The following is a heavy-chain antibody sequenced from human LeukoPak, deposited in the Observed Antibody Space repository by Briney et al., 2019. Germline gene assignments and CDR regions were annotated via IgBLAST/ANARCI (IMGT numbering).Heavy chain of an antibody. J-gene: IGHJ4*02. Sequence: GGSLRLSCAASGFTFSGSAMHWVRQASGKGLEWVGRIRSKANSYATAYAASVKGRFTISRDDSKNTAYLQMNSLKTEDTAVYYCTRLRAIYSSGWLDDYWGQGTLVTVSS. CDR2: IRSKANSYAT. D-gene: IGHD6-19*01. CDR1: GFTFSGSA. CDR3: TRLRAIYSSGWLDDY. V-gene: IGHV3-73*01.